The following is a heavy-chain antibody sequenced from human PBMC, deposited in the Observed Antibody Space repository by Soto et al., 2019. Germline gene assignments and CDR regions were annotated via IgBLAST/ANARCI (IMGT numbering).Heavy chain of an antibody. D-gene: IGHD6-13*01. CDR2: ISYDGSNK. CDR1: GFTFSSYA. V-gene: IGHV3-30-3*01. Sequence: GESLKISCAASGFTFSSYAMHWVRQAPGKGLEWVAVISYDGSNKYYADSVKGRFTISRDNSKNTLYLQMNSLRAEDTAVYYCARPEGIAAAGYFDYWGQGTLVTVSS. CDR3: ARPEGIAAAGYFDY. J-gene: IGHJ4*02.